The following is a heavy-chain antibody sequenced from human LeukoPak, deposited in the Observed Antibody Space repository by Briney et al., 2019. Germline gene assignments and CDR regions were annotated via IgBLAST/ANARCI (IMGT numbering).Heavy chain of an antibody. CDR2: IYYSGST. V-gene: IGHV4-39*07. Sequence: PSETLSLTCTVSGGSISSSSYYWGWIRQPPGKGLEWIGSIYYSGSTYYNPSLKSRVTISVDTSKNQFSLKLSSVTAADTAVYYCARGRAQRYAQSPYYFDYWGQGTLVTASS. J-gene: IGHJ4*02. CDR3: ARGRAQRYAQSPYYFDY. CDR1: GGSISSSSYY. D-gene: IGHD2-2*01.